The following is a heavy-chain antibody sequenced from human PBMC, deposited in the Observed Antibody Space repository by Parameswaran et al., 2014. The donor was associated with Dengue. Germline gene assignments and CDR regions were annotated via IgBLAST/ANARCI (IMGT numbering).Heavy chain of an antibody. CDR3: ARQERLYYGDYRDY. D-gene: IGHD4-17*01. Sequence: SETLSLTCTVSGGSISSGDYYWSWIRQPPGKGLEWIGYIYYSGSTYYNPSLKSRVTISVDTSKNQFSLKLSSVTAADTAVYYCARQERLYYGDYRDYWGQGTLVTVSS. CDR1: GGSISSGDYY. V-gene: IGHV4-30-4*01. CDR2: IYYSGST. J-gene: IGHJ4*02.